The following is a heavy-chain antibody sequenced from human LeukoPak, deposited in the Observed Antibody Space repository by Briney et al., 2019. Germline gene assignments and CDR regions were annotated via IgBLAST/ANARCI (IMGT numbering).Heavy chain of an antibody. CDR3: ARAAPYYRWFDP. V-gene: IGHV4-34*01. D-gene: IGHD3-10*01. CDR2: INHSGST. CDR1: GGSFSGYY. Sequence: SETLSLTCAVYGGSFSGYYWSWIRQPPGKGLEWIGEINHSGSTNYNPSLKSRVTISVDTSKDQFSLKLSSVTAADTAVYYCARAAPYYRWFDPWGQGTLVTVSS. J-gene: IGHJ5*02.